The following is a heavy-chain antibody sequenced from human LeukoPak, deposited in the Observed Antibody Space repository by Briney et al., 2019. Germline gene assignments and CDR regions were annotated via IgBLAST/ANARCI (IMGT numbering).Heavy chain of an antibody. V-gene: IGHV3-48*03. J-gene: IGHJ4*02. D-gene: IGHD6-13*01. CDR1: GSTFSSYE. CDR2: ITSSGSTT. Sequence: GGSLRLSCAAPGSTFSSYEMSWVRQAPGKGLEWVSYITSSGSTTYYVDSVKGRFTISRDNAKNSLYLQMNSLRAEDTAVYYCARALPSRKYFFDYWGQGTLVTVSS. CDR3: ARALPSRKYFFDY.